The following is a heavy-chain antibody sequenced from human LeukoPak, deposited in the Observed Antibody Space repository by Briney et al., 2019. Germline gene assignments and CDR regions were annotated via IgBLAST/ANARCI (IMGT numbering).Heavy chain of an antibody. J-gene: IGHJ3*02. CDR1: GFTFSSYI. Sequence: GGSLRLSCAASGFTFSSYIMNWVRQAPGKGLEWVSSISSSSSYIYCADSVKGRFTISRDNAKNSLYLQMNSLRAEDTAVYYCARAQWMSGDLLDAFDIWGQGTMVTVSS. CDR2: ISSSSSYI. V-gene: IGHV3-21*01. CDR3: ARAQWMSGDLLDAFDI. D-gene: IGHD3-3*01.